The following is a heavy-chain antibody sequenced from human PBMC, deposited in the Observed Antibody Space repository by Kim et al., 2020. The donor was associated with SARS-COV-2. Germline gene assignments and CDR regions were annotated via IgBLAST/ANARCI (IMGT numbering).Heavy chain of an antibody. D-gene: IGHD3-22*01. CDR1: GYSFTSYW. V-gene: IGHV5-10-1*01. CDR3: AVTYYYDSSGYNDY. Sequence: GESLKISCKGSGYSFTSYWISWVRQMPGKGLEWMGRIDPIDSYTNYSPSFQGHVTISADKSISTAYLQWSSLKASDTAMYYCAVTYYYDSSGYNDYWGQGTLVTVSS. J-gene: IGHJ4*02. CDR2: IDPIDSYT.